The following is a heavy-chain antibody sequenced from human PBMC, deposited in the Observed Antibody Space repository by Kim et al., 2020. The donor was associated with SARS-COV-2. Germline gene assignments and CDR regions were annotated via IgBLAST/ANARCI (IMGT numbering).Heavy chain of an antibody. J-gene: IGHJ3*02. Sequence: SETLSLTCTVSGGSISTSSYYWGWIRQPPGKGLEWIGNIYYSGSTYYNPSLKSRVTISVDTSKNQFSLKLSSLTAADTAVYYCARLPYYYDSSEAFDIWGQGTMVTVSS. CDR3: ARLPYYYDSSEAFDI. CDR1: GGSISTSSYY. D-gene: IGHD3-22*01. V-gene: IGHV4-39*01. CDR2: IYYSGST.